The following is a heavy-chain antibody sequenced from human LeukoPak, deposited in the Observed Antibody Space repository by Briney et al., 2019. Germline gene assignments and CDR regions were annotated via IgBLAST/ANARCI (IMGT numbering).Heavy chain of an antibody. CDR2: ISGSGGST. Sequence: GASLRLSCAASGFTFSSYAMSWVRQAPGKGLGWVSAISGSGGSTYYADSVKGRFTISRDDSKNTLYLQMNSLRAEDTAVYYCAKDLGGWVYGMDVWGQGTTVNVSS. D-gene: IGHD6-19*01. CDR3: AKDLGGWVYGMDV. V-gene: IGHV3-23*01. CDR1: GFTFSSYA. J-gene: IGHJ6*02.